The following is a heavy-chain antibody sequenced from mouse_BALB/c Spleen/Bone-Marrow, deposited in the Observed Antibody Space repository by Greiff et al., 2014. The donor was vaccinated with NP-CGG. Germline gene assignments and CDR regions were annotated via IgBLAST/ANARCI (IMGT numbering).Heavy chain of an antibody. CDR2: INPYNDGT. CDR1: GYAFTSYV. Sequence: VQLQQSGPELVKPGASVKMSCKASGYAFTSYVMHWVKQKPGQGLEWIGYINPYNDGTKYNEKFKGKATLTSDKSSSTAYMELSSLTSEDSAVYYCARWRYPYAMDYWGQGTSVTVSS. J-gene: IGHJ4*01. CDR3: ARWRYPYAMDY. D-gene: IGHD5-1-1*01. V-gene: IGHV1-14*01.